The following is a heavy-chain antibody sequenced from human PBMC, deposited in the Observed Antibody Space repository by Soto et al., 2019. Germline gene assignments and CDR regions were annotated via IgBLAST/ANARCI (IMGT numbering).Heavy chain of an antibody. CDR2: IWYDGSNK. V-gene: IGHV3-33*01. J-gene: IGHJ6*01. CDR3: ARDINGMDV. Sequence: QVQLVESGGGVVQPGRSLRLSCAASGFTFSSYGMHWVRQAPGKGLEWVAVIWYDGSNKYYADSVKGRFTISRDNSKNRLYLHMNSLRAEDTALYYCARDINGMDVWGQGTTVTVSS. CDR1: GFTFSSYG.